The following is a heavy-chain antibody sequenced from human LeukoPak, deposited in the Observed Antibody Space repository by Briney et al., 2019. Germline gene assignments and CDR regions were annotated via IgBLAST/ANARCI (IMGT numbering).Heavy chain of an antibody. CDR1: GFTFSSYE. Sequence: GGSLRLSCAASGFTFSSYEMNWVRQAPGKGLEWVSAISGSGGSTYYADSVKGRFTISRDNSKNTLYLQMNSLRAEDTAVYYCAGVVVVAADRDFDYWGQGTLVTVSS. CDR3: AGVVVVAADRDFDY. V-gene: IGHV3-23*01. CDR2: ISGSGGST. D-gene: IGHD2-15*01. J-gene: IGHJ4*02.